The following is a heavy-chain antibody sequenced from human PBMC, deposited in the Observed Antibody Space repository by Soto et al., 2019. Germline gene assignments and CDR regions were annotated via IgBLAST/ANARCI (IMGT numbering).Heavy chain of an antibody. CDR1: GGSISSSSYY. CDR2: IYYRGST. J-gene: IGHJ5*02. D-gene: IGHD3-3*01. CDR3: ARQSYDFWSGYYFPPPGWFDP. V-gene: IGHV4-39*01. Sequence: SETLSLTCTVSGGSISSSSYYWGWIRQPPGKELEGIGRIYYRGSTYNNPYLKRRVNISVNTSKKQISLKQSTETAADTAVYYCARQSYDFWSGYYFPPPGWFDPWGQGTLVTVSS.